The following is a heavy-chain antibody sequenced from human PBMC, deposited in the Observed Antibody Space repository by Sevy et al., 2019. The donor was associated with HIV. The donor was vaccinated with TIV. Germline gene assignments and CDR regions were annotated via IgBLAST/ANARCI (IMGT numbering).Heavy chain of an antibody. D-gene: IGHD3-9*01. J-gene: IGHJ6*02. Sequence: GGSLRLSCTASGFIFGDFAMSWVRQAPGKGLEWVGFIRHKPYGGTKEYAASVKGRFTISRDDSKSIAYLQMNSLKTEDPAVYYCTRSSFDILAGYYGSDAGDGMDVWGQGTTVTVSS. CDR3: TRSSFDILAGYYGSDAGDGMDV. CDR2: IRHKPYGGTK. CDR1: GFIFGDFA. V-gene: IGHV3-49*04.